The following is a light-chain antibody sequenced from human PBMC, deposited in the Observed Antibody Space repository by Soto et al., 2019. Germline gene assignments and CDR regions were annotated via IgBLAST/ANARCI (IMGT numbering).Light chain of an antibody. J-gene: IGLJ1*01. CDR2: EVS. Sequence: QSALTQPPSASGSPGQSVTISCTGTSSDFTGYNYVSWYQQHPGKAPKLMIYEVSKRPSGVPDRFSGSKSGNTASLTVSGLQAEDEADYYCSSYAGTNNYVFGTGTRSPS. CDR1: SSDFTGYNY. CDR3: SSYAGTNNYV. V-gene: IGLV2-8*01.